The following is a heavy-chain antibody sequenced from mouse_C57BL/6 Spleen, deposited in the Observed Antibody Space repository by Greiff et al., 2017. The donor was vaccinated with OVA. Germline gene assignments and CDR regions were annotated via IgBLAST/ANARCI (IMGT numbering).Heavy chain of an antibody. CDR2: ISNGVGST. CDR3: ARHDYDGGYYAMDY. J-gene: IGHJ4*01. D-gene: IGHD2-4*01. V-gene: IGHV5-12*01. Sequence: EVQLMESGGGLVQPGGSLKLSCAASGFTFSDYYMYWVRQTPEKRLEWVAYISNGVGSTYYPETVQGWFTISRDNAKNTLYLQMSRLKSEDTAMYYCARHDYDGGYYAMDYWGQGTSVTVSS. CDR1: GFTFSDYY.